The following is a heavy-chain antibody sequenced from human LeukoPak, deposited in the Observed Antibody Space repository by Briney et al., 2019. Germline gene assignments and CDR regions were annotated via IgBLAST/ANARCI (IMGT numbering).Heavy chain of an antibody. CDR2: IYDSGST. D-gene: IGHD6-6*01. CDR1: GGSIRSSYYY. Sequence: SETLSLTCTVSGGSIRSSYYYWGWIRQPPGKGLEWIGSIYDSGSTYYNPSLKSRVTISVDTSKNQFSLKLNSVTAADTAVYYCARGESIAARPLDYWGQGTLVTVSS. V-gene: IGHV4-39*01. J-gene: IGHJ4*02. CDR3: ARGESIAARPLDY.